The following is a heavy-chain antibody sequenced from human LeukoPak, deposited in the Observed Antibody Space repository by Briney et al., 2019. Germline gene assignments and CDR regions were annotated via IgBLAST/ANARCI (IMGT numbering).Heavy chain of an antibody. CDR3: ARDLTGDPHYYFYYGMDV. V-gene: IGHV1-46*01. CDR2: INPSAGST. D-gene: IGHD7-27*01. J-gene: IGHJ6*02. Sequence: ASVKVSCKASGGTFGSYAISWVRQAPGQGLEWMGIINPSAGSTTYAQKFQGRVTMTRDTSTSTVDMELSSLGSEDTAVYYCARDLTGDPHYYFYYGMDVWGQGTTVTVSS. CDR1: GGTFGSYA.